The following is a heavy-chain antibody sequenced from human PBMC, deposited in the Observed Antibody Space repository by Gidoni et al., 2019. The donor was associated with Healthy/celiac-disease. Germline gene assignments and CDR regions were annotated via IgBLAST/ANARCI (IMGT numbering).Heavy chain of an antibody. CDR3: ARVPQTYYYDSSGYIGWFDP. V-gene: IGHV3-74*01. J-gene: IGHJ5*02. D-gene: IGHD3-22*01. Sequence: EVQLVESGGGLVQPGGSLRLSCAASGFTFSSYWMHWVRQAPGKGLVWVSRINSDGSSTSYADSVKGRFTISRDNAKNTLYLQMNSLRAEDTAVYYCARVPQTYYYDSSGYIGWFDPWGQGTLVTVSS. CDR2: INSDGSST. CDR1: GFTFSSYW.